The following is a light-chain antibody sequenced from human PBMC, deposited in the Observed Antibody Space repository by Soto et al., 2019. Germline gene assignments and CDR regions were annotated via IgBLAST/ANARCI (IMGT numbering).Light chain of an antibody. CDR3: AAWDDSLDGVV. V-gene: IGLV1-44*01. Sequence: QSVLTQPPSASGTPGQRITIACSGSRSNIGSNTVNWYQQLPGTAPKLLIYNNNQRPSGVPDRISGSKSGTSASLAISGLQSEDEADYYCAAWDDSLDGVVFGGGTKLTVL. CDR1: RSNIGSNT. J-gene: IGLJ2*01. CDR2: NNN.